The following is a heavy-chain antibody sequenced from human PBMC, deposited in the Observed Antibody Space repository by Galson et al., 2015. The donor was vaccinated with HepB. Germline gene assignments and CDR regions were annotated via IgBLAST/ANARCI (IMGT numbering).Heavy chain of an antibody. D-gene: IGHD3-10*01. V-gene: IGHV3-15*01. CDR1: GFTLNHAW. CDR2: IKSKTDGGTT. J-gene: IGHJ6*02. CDR3: TTDVINRSQYYYYGMDV. Sequence: SLRLSCAASGFTLNHAWMSWVRQAPGKGLGWVGRIKSKTDGGTTDYAAPVKGKFIISRHDSYNTLYLQMNSLKTEDTAVYYCTTDVINRSQYYYYGMDVWGQGSTVTVSS.